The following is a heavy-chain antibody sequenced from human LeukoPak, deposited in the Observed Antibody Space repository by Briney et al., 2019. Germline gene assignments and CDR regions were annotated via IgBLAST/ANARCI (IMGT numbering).Heavy chain of an antibody. CDR2: INPSGGST. J-gene: IGHJ5*02. V-gene: IGHV1-46*01. D-gene: IGHD1-1*01. CDR3: ARDHRRQLELYP. CDR1: GYTFTSYY. Sequence: ASVKVSCTASGYTFTSYYMHWVRQAPGQGLEWMGIINPSGGSTSYAQKFQGRVTMTRDTSISTAYMELSRLRSDDTGVYYCARDHRRQLELYPWGQGTLVTVSS.